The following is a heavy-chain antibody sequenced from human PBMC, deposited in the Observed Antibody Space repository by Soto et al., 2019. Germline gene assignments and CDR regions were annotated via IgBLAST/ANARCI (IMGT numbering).Heavy chain of an antibody. CDR3: AKDGGTPNVNFFDP. J-gene: IGHJ5*02. CDR1: GFNFSSYG. D-gene: IGHD2-15*01. CDR2: TSYDENRR. V-gene: IGHV3-30*18. Sequence: PGGSLRLSCAVSGFNFSSYGMHWVRQAPGKGLEWVAATSYDENRRHYADSVKGRFTISRDNSKNTLYLQMNSLRAEDTAVYYCAKDGGTPNVNFFDPWGQGTPVTVSS.